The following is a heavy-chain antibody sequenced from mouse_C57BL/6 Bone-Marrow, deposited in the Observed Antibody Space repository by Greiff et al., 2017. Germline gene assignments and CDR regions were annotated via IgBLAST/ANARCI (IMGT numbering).Heavy chain of an antibody. V-gene: IGHV1-5*01. J-gene: IGHJ4*01. D-gene: IGHD2-14*01. Sequence: EVQLQQSGTVLARPGASVKMSCKTSGYTFTSYWMHWVKQRPGQGLEWIGAIHPGNSATSYNQQFKGKAKPTSVTTASTAYMELSSLTDKDSEVYYCTRGEYDGLSAMDYWGQGTSVTVSS. CDR2: IHPGNSAT. CDR3: TRGEYDGLSAMDY. CDR1: GYTFTSYW.